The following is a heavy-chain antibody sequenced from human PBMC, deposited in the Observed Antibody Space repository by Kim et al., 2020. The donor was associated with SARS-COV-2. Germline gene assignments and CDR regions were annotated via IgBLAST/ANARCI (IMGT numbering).Heavy chain of an antibody. J-gene: IGHJ4*02. D-gene: IGHD3-16*02. V-gene: IGHV4-59*08. Sequence: LKSRVTKSVDTSKNQYSLKLSSVTAGDTAVYYCARHNCAYVWGSDRHGFDYWGQGTLVTVSS. CDR3: ARHNCAYVWGSDRHGFDY.